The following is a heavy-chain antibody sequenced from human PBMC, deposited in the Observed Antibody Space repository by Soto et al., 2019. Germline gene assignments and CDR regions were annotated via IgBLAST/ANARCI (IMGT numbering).Heavy chain of an antibody. CDR3: AKEEGMTALVRRRIDY. D-gene: IGHD5-18*01. Sequence: GGSLRLSCAASGFTFTSYAMSWVRQAPGKGLEWVSVISGSGDRTYYADSVKGRFTMSRDNSKNTLYLQMNSLRAEDTAVYFCAKEEGMTALVRRRIDYWGQGTLVTVSS. CDR2: ISGSGDRT. V-gene: IGHV3-23*01. CDR1: GFTFTSYA. J-gene: IGHJ4*02.